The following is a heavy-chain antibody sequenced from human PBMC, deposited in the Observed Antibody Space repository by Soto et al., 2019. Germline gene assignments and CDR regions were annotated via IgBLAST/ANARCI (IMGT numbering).Heavy chain of an antibody. V-gene: IGHV1-69*13. CDR2: IIPIFGTA. D-gene: IGHD3-10*01. CDR1: GGTFSSYA. J-gene: IGHJ4*02. Sequence: SVKVSCKASGGTFSSYAISWVRQAPGQGLEWMGGIIPIFGTANYAQKFQGRVTITADESTSTAYMELSSLRSEDTAVYYCARERYYGSGSPHWGQGTLVTVSS. CDR3: ARERYYGSGSPH.